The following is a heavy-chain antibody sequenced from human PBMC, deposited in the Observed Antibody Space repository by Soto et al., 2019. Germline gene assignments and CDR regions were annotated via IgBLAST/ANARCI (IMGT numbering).Heavy chain of an antibody. V-gene: IGHV4-39*01. Sequence: PSETLYLTCTVSGDSIRSSSYHWGWIRQPPGKGLEWIGSIYYSGSTYYSPSLKSRVTISVDTSKNQFSLKLSSVTAADTALYYCARLNPAIFGVVIMDYNYYYMDVWGKGTTVTVSS. CDR3: ARLNPAIFGVVIMDYNYYYMDV. J-gene: IGHJ6*03. CDR1: GDSIRSSSYH. D-gene: IGHD3-3*01. CDR2: IYYSGST.